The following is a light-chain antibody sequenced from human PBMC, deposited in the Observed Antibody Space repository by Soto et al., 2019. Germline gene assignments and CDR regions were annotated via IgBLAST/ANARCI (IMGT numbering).Light chain of an antibody. CDR3: TSYTSISTYV. CDR2: DVT. V-gene: IGLV2-14*01. CDR1: SSDVGAYNY. Sequence: QSALTQPASVSGPPGQSITISCTGTSSDVGAYNYVSWYQHHPGKAPILVIYDVTNRPSGISDRFSGSKSGNTASLTISGLLAEDEADYYCTSYTSISTYVFGTGTKLTVL. J-gene: IGLJ1*01.